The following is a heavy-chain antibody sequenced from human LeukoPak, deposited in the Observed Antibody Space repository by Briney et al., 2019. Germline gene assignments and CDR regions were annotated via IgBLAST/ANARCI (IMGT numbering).Heavy chain of an antibody. CDR3: AREIAADRGFDS. V-gene: IGHV3-48*04. CDR2: ISSSSSTI. Sequence: GGSLRLSCAASGFPFNSFSINWVRPAPGEGLGWVSYISSSSSTIYYADSVKGRFTISRDNGKNALYLQMNSLRAEDTAVYYCAREIAADRGFDSWGQGTLVTVSS. CDR1: GFPFNSFS. D-gene: IGHD6-6*01. J-gene: IGHJ4*02.